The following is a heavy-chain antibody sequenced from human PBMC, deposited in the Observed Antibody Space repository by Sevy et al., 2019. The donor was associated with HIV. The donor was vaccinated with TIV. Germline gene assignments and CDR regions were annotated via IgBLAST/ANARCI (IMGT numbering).Heavy chain of an antibody. Sequence: GGSLRLSCAASGFTFSTYAMSWVRQAPGKGLQWVSVVSGSGGSTYYEESVKGRFTISRDNSKNTKYLQMNSLRAEDTAVYYCARRPDRGVVIPTGVMDVWGQGTTVTVSS. J-gene: IGHJ6*02. V-gene: IGHV3-23*01. D-gene: IGHD3-3*01. CDR3: ARRPDRGVVIPTGVMDV. CDR2: VSGSGGST. CDR1: GFTFSTYA.